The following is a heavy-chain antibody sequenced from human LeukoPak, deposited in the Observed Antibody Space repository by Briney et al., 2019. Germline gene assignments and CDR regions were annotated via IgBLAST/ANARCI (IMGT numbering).Heavy chain of an antibody. V-gene: IGHV1-69*04. D-gene: IGHD4-4*01. J-gene: IGHJ4*02. CDR1: VCTFSSYA. Sequence: ASVKVSCKASVCTFSSYAISWVRQAPGQGLEWMGRIIPILGIANYAQKFQGRVTITADKSTSTAYMELSSLRSEDTAVYYCARTDSSSRASGVYWGQGTLVTVSP. CDR3: ARTDSSSRASGVY. CDR2: IIPILGIA.